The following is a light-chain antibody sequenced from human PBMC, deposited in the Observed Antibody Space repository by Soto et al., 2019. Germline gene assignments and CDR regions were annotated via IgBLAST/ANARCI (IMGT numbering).Light chain of an antibody. V-gene: IGKV1-39*01. CDR1: QSISSY. J-gene: IGKJ2*01. Sequence: DIQMTQSPSSLSASVGDRVTITCRASQSISSYLNWYQQKPGKAPKLLIYAASSLDSGVPSRFSGSGSWTDFTLTISSLQPEDFATYYCQQSYSTPRRTFGQGTKLEIK. CDR3: QQSYSTPRRT. CDR2: AAS.